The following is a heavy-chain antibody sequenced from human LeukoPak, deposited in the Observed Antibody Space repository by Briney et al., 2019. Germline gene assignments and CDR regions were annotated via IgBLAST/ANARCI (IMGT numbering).Heavy chain of an antibody. J-gene: IGHJ4*02. CDR3: ARGFWTGVEY. CDR2: IKSDGSDT. Sequence: GGSLRLSCAASGFTFSTYWMHWVRQAPGEWLVWVSRIKSDGSDTSYADSVEGRFTISRDNAKNTLYLQMNSLRAEDTAVYYCARGFWTGVEYWGQGALVTVSS. V-gene: IGHV3-74*01. CDR1: GFTFSTYW. D-gene: IGHD3/OR15-3a*01.